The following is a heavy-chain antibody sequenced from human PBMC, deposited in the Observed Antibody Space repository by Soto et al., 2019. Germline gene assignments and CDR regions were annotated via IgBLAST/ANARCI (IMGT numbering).Heavy chain of an antibody. CDR2: ISGSGGST. Sequence: GGSLRLSCAASGFTFSSYAMSWVRQAPGKGLEWVSAISGSGGSTYYADSVKGRFTISRDNSKNTLYLQMNSLRAEDTAVYYCAKDITDLFTIFGVVITNYFDYWGQGTLVTVSS. CDR3: AKDITDLFTIFGVVITNYFDY. D-gene: IGHD3-3*01. J-gene: IGHJ4*02. V-gene: IGHV3-23*01. CDR1: GFTFSSYA.